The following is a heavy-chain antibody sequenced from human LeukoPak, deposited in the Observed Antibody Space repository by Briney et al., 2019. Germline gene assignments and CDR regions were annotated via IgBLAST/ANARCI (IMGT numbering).Heavy chain of an antibody. CDR1: GGTFSSYA. CDR3: ARSSSSQQLVPRYFDY. Sequence: SVKVSCKASGGTFSSYAISWVRQAPGQGLEWIGRIIPIFGTANYAQKFQGRVTITTDESTSTAYMELSSLRSEDTAVYYCARSSSSQQLVPRYFDYWGQGTLVTVSS. J-gene: IGHJ4*02. V-gene: IGHV1-69*05. D-gene: IGHD6-13*01. CDR2: IIPIFGTA.